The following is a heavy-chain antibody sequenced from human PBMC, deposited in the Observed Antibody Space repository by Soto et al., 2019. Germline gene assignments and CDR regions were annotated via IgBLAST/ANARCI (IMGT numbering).Heavy chain of an antibody. D-gene: IGHD3-3*01. V-gene: IGHV1-8*01. CDR1: GYTFTSYD. J-gene: IGHJ5*02. Sequence: ASVKVSCKASGYTFTSYDINWVRQATGQGLEWMGWMNPNSGNTGYAQKFQGRVTMTRNTSISTAYMELSSLRSEDTAVYYCAREGDFWSGSNWFNPWGQGTLVTVSS. CDR3: AREGDFWSGSNWFNP. CDR2: MNPNSGNT.